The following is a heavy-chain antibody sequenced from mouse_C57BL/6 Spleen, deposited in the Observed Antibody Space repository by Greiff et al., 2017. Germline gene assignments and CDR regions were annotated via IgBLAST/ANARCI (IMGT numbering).Heavy chain of an antibody. V-gene: IGHV1-4*01. J-gene: IGHJ2*01. D-gene: IGHD1-1*01. CDR1: GYTFTSYT. Sequence: QVQLKESGAELARPGASVKMSCKASGYTFTSYTMHWVKQRPGQGLEWIGYINPSSGYTKYNQKFKDKATLTADKSSSTAYMQLSSLTSEDSAVYYCAKSPYGSSPDDWGQGTTLTVAS. CDR3: AKSPYGSSPDD. CDR2: INPSSGYT.